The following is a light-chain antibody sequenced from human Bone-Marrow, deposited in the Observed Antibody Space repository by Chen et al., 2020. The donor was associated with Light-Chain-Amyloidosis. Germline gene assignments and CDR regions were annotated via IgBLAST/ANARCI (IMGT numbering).Light chain of an antibody. Sequence: QSALTQPASVSGSPGQSITISCTGTSSDVGGDNHVSWYQQHPDKAPKLMIYEVTNRPSWVPDRFSGSKSVNTASLTISGLQTEDEADYFCSSYTITNTLVFGSGNRVTVL. V-gene: IGLV2-14*01. CDR2: EVT. CDR3: SSYTITNTLV. J-gene: IGLJ1*01. CDR1: SSDVGGDNH.